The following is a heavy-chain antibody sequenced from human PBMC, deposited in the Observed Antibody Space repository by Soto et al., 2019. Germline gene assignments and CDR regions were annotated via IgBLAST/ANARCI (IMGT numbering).Heavy chain of an antibody. V-gene: IGHV3-74*01. Sequence: WGSLRLSCAASGFTFSSYWMHWVRQAPEKGLVWVSRINSDGSSTSYADSVKGRFTISRDNAKNTLYLQMNSLRAEDTAVYYCARVPLYDIVLVPAAATNWGQGTLVTVSS. CDR3: ARVPLYDIVLVPAAATN. CDR2: INSDGSST. CDR1: GFTFSSYW. D-gene: IGHD2-2*01. J-gene: IGHJ4*02.